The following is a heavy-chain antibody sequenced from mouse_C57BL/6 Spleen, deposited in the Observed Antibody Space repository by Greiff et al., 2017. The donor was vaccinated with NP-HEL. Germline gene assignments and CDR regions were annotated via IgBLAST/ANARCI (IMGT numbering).Heavy chain of an antibody. CDR1: GYSITGGYV. J-gene: IGHJ3*01. Sequence: EVQLVESGPGIVQPSQSLSLTCTVTGYSITGGYVWHCLRLFPGNQLEWMGFISYGSSTYYNPSLKSRIFITNDTSKNHFFLKLNSVTTEDTATKDGAIGYYGSRTGFADWGQGTLVTVAA. V-gene: IGHV3-1*01. CDR2: ISYGSST. CDR3: AIGYYGSRTGFAD. D-gene: IGHD1-1*01.